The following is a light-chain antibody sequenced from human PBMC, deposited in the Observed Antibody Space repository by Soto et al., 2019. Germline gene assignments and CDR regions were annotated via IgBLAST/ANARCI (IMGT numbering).Light chain of an antibody. J-gene: IGKJ1*01. V-gene: IGKV3-15*01. CDR1: QVFGSS. CDR3: QQYSDWPLT. CDR2: DAS. Sequence: EIVMTQSPATLSVSPGERATFSCRASQVFGSSLAWYQQKPGQAPRLLICDASTRATGIPARFSGSGSGTEFSLTISSLQSEDSAVYYCQQYSDWPLTFGQGTKVEIK.